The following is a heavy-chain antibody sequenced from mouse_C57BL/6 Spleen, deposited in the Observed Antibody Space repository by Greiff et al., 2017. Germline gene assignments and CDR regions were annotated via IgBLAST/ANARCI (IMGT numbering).Heavy chain of an antibody. CDR1: GYAFSSYW. CDR3: ARSDYYYGSPLAY. CDR2: IYPGDGDT. J-gene: IGHJ3*01. D-gene: IGHD1-1*01. Sequence: VMLVESGAELVKPGASVKISCKASGYAFSSYWMNWVKQRPGKGLEWIGQIYPGDGDTNYNGKFKGKATLTADKSSSTAYMQLSSLTSEDSAVYFCARSDYYYGSPLAYWGQGTLVTVSA. V-gene: IGHV1-80*01.